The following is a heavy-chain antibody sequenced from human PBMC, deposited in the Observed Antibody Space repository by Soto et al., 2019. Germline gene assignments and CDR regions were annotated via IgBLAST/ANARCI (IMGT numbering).Heavy chain of an antibody. CDR3: AKDDSSGYWYYYGMDV. V-gene: IGHV3-9*01. Sequence: PGGSLRLSCAASGFTFDDYAMHWVRQAPGKGLEWVPGISWNSGSIGYADSVKGRFTISRDNAKNSLYLQMNSLRAEDTALYYCAKDDSSGYWYYYGMDVWGQGTTVTVSS. J-gene: IGHJ6*02. D-gene: IGHD3-22*01. CDR1: GFTFDDYA. CDR2: ISWNSGSI.